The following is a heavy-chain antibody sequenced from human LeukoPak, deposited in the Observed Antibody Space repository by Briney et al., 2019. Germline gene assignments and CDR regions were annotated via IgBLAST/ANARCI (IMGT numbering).Heavy chain of an antibody. D-gene: IGHD6-13*01. Sequence: PSETLSLTCTVSGGSISSYYWSWIRQPAGKGLEWIGRIYTSGSTNYNPSLKSRVTMSVDTSKNQFSLKLSSVTAADTAVYYCARVGYSSSWYDNYYYYYMDVWGKGTTVTVSS. V-gene: IGHV4-4*07. CDR2: IYTSGST. CDR1: GGSISSYY. CDR3: ARVGYSSSWYDNYYYYYMDV. J-gene: IGHJ6*03.